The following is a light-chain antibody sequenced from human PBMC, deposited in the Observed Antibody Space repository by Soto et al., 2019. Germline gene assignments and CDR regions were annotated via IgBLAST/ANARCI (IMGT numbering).Light chain of an antibody. CDR1: QSVSSSY. Sequence: ETVLTQSPGTLSLSPGERATLSCRASQSVSSSYLAWYQQKPGQAPRLLIYGASSRATGIPDRFSGSGSGTDFTLTISRLEPEDFAVYYCQRGDTFGQGTRLEIK. CDR2: GAS. CDR3: QRGDT. J-gene: IGKJ5*01. V-gene: IGKV3-20*01.